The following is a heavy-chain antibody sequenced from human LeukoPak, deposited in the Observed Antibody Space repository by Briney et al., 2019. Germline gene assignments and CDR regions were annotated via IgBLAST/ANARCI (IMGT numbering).Heavy chain of an antibody. CDR1: GGTFSSYA. V-gene: IGHV1-69*04. Sequence: SVKVSCKASGGTFSSYAISWVRQAPGQGLEWMGRIIPILGIANYAQKFQGRVTITTDKSTSTAYMELSSLRSEDTAVYYCARDPAETPPYYYGSGSYYNRDPYAFDIWGQGTMVTVSS. CDR2: IIPILGIA. CDR3: ARDPAETPPYYYGSGSYYNRDPYAFDI. J-gene: IGHJ3*02. D-gene: IGHD3-10*01.